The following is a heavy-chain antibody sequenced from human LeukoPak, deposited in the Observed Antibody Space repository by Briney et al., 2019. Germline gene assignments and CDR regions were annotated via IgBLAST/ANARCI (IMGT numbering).Heavy chain of an antibody. D-gene: IGHD2/OR15-2a*01. J-gene: IGHJ6*02. CDR3: AFGEGTSFLRMDV. V-gene: IGHV4-39*07. CDR2: FYDGGST. Sequence: NSSETLSLTCTVSGGSISSSSYYWGWIRQPPGKGLEWIGTFYDGGSTYYNPSLKSRVTISVDTSKNQFSLKLSSVAAADTAVYYCAFGEGTSFLRMDVWGQGTTVTVSS. CDR1: GGSISSSSYY.